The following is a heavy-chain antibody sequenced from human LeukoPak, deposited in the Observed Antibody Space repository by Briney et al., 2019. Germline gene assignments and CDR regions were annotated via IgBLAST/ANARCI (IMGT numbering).Heavy chain of an antibody. D-gene: IGHD3-3*01. Sequence: GGSLRLSCAASGFTFSSYSMNWVRQAPGKGLEWVSYISSSSTIYYADSVKGRFTISRDNAKNSLYLQMNSLRAEDTAVYYCARDLDDFWSGYIDYWGQGTLVTVSS. CDR3: ARDLDDFWSGYIDY. CDR1: GFTFSSYS. V-gene: IGHV3-48*01. J-gene: IGHJ4*02. CDR2: ISSSSTI.